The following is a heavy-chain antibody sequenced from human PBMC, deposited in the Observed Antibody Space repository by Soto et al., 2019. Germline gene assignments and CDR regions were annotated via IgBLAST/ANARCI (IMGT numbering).Heavy chain of an antibody. CDR1: GFTFSSYG. D-gene: IGHD4-17*01. CDR2: IWYDGSNK. Sequence: GGSLRLSCAASGFTFSSYGMHWVRQAPGKGLEWVAVIWYDGSNKYYADSVKGRFTISRDNSKNTLYLQMNSLRAEDTAVYYCAKELTVTQTYYYYGMDVWGQGTTVTVSS. CDR3: AKELTVTQTYYYYGMDV. J-gene: IGHJ6*02. V-gene: IGHV3-33*06.